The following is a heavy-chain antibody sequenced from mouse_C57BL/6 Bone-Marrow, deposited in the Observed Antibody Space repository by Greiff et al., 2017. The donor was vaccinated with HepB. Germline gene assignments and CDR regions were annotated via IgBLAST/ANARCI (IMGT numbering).Heavy chain of an antibody. J-gene: IGHJ2*01. Sequence: EVKLVESGGGLVKPGGSLKLSCAASGFTFSSYAMSWVRQTPEKRLEWVATISDGGSYTYYPDNVKGRFTISRDNAKNNLYLQMSHLKSEDTAMYYCARDPAGFDYWGQGTTLTVSS. V-gene: IGHV5-4*01. CDR1: GFTFSSYA. CDR3: ARDPAGFDY. CDR2: ISDGGSYT.